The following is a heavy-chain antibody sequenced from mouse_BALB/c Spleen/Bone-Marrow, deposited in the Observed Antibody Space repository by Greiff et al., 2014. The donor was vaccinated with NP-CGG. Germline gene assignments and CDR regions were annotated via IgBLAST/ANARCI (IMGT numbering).Heavy chain of an antibody. CDR2: INPSNGGT. CDR3: TLWCYAMDY. Sequence: QVQLKESGAELVKPGASVKLSCKASGYTFTSYYMYWVKQGPVQGLEWIGEINPSNGGTNFNEKFKSKATLTVDKSSSTAYVQLSSLTSEDSAVYYCTLWCYAMDYWGQGTSVTVSS. CDR1: GYTFTSYY. D-gene: IGHD1-1*02. J-gene: IGHJ4*01. V-gene: IGHV1S81*02.